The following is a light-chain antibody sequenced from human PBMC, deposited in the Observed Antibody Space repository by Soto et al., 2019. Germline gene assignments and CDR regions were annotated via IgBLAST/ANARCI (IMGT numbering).Light chain of an antibody. CDR2: GAS. V-gene: IGKV3-15*01. CDR3: QQYNNWPTWT. Sequence: EILMPQSPATLSVSPGERATLSCRARQSVSSNLAWYQQKPGQAPRLLIFGASTRATGIPARFSGSGSGTEFTLTISSLQSEDFAVYYCQQYNNWPTWTFGQGTKVEIK. CDR1: QSVSSN. J-gene: IGKJ1*01.